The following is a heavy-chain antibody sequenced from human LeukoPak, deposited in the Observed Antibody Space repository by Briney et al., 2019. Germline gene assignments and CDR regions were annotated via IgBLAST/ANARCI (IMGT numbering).Heavy chain of an antibody. V-gene: IGHV4-59*01. D-gene: IGHD2-8*02. CDR1: GGSISSGY. CDR2: IYNSGRS. J-gene: IGHJ5*02. Sequence: PAETQCLTCSVSGGSISSGYWSWIRQPPGKGLEWIAYIYNSGRSNYNPSLKSRVTISLDTSKNQFSLKLSSVTAADTAVYYCAGGSGARWFDPWGRGSLVTVSS. CDR3: AGGSGARWFDP.